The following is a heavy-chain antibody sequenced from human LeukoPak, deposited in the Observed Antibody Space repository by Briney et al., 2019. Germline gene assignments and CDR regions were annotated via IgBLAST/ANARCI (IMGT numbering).Heavy chain of an antibody. CDR2: INSNGRST. J-gene: IGHJ4*02. Sequence: GGSLRLSCAASGFPFSSYAMHWVRQAPGKGLEFVSAINSNGRSTFYAISVKGRFTVSRDNSKNALYLQMGSLRADDMAVYYCARDMTGNHYDTWGQGTLVTVSS. V-gene: IGHV3-64*01. CDR1: GFPFSSYA. CDR3: ARDMTGNHYDT. D-gene: IGHD3-22*01.